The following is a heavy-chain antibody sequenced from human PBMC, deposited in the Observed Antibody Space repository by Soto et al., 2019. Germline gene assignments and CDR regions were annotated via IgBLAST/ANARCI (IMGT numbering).Heavy chain of an antibody. Sequence: MLLVESGGGLVKPGGSLRLSCEASGFTFSNSYMSWFRQIPGKGLEAIADISSSGATVYYADSVKGRFTVSRDNAKKSLSLEMRNVTAEDTAVYYCARAQQRAANGFAPWGQGVLVTVSS. CDR3: ARAQQRAANGFAP. V-gene: IGHV3-11*01. CDR1: GFTFSNSY. CDR2: ISSSGATV. D-gene: IGHD1-1*01. J-gene: IGHJ5*02.